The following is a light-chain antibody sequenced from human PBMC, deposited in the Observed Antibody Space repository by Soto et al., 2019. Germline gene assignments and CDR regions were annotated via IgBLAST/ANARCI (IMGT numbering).Light chain of an antibody. V-gene: IGKV1-16*01. J-gene: IGKJ5*01. Sequence: DIPLTQSPSSLSASVGDRVTITCRASQGIYTFLAWFQQKPGKAPKPLIYAASSLQSGVSSRFSGSGSGRDLTLTISSLQPEDSPTYYCEQYSVYPTIFSRGTGLEIK. CDR3: EQYSVYPTI. CDR1: QGIYTF. CDR2: AAS.